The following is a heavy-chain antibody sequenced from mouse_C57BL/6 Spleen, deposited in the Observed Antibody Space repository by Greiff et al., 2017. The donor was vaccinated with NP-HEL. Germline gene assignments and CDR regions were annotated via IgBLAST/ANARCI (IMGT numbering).Heavy chain of an antibody. D-gene: IGHD1-1*01. Sequence: QVQLKQSGAELVKPGASVKISCKASGYAFSSYWMNWVKQRPGKGLEWIGQIYPGDGDTNYNGKFKGKATLTADKSSSTAYMQLSSLTSEDSAVYFCARRGTTVVPFDYWGQGTTLTVSS. CDR3: ARRGTTVVPFDY. CDR1: GYAFSSYW. CDR2: IYPGDGDT. V-gene: IGHV1-80*01. J-gene: IGHJ2*01.